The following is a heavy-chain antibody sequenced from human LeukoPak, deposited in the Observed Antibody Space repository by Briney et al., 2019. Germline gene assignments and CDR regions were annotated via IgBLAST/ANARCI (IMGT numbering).Heavy chain of an antibody. CDR3: ARGGIAARTLDY. CDR1: GGSFSGYY. J-gene: IGHJ4*02. V-gene: IGHV4-34*01. D-gene: IGHD6-6*01. CDR2: INHSGST. Sequence: SETLSLTCAVYGGSFSGYYRSWIRQPPGKGLEWIGEINHSGSTNYNPSLKSRVTISVGTSKNQFSLKLSSVTAADTAVYYCARGGIAARTLDYWGQGTLVTVSS.